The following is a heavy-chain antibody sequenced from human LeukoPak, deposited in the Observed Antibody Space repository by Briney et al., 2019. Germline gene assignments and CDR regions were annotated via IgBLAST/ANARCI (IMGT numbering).Heavy chain of an antibody. J-gene: IGHJ3*02. V-gene: IGHV3-53*01. D-gene: IGHD3-3*01. Sequence: GGSLRLSCAASGFTVSSNYMSWVRQAPGKGLEWVSVIYSGGSTYYADSVKGRFTISRDNSKNTLYLQMNSLRAEDTAVYYCARACCYDSWSGYYNDAFDIWGQGTMVTVSS. CDR1: GFTVSSNY. CDR2: IYSGGST. CDR3: ARACCYDSWSGYYNDAFDI.